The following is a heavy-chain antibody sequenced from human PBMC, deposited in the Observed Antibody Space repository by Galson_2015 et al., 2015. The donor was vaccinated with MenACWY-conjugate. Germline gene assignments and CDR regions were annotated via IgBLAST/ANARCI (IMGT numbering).Heavy chain of an antibody. V-gene: IGHV6-1*01. CDR1: GDSVSSNSAA. CDR3: ATDYGDYDWRFDY. Sequence: CAISGDSVSSNSAAWSWIRQSPSRGLEWLGRTYYRSKWYNDYAESVRSRITNNPDIPKNQFSLQLNSVTPEDTAVYYCATDYGDYDWRFDYWGQGILVTVSS. D-gene: IGHD4-17*01. CDR2: TYYRSKWYN. J-gene: IGHJ4*02.